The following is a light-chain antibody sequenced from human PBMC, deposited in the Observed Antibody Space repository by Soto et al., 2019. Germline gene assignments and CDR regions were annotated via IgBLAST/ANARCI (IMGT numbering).Light chain of an antibody. J-gene: IGLJ1*01. CDR1: SSNVGSYKL. CDR3: CSSGGSPKYV. Sequence: QSALAQPASVSGSPGQSITISCTGTSSNVGSYKLVSWYQQHPGKAPKLMIFEVNKRPSGVSNRFSGSKSGNTASLTISGLKVEDEADYYCCSSGGSPKYVFGTGTKLTV. CDR2: EVN. V-gene: IGLV2-23*02.